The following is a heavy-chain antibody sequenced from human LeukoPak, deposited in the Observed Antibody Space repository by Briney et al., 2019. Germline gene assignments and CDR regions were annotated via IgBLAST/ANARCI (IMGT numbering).Heavy chain of an antibody. Sequence: SETLSLTCAVYGGSFSGYYWSWIRQPPGKGLEWIGEINHSGSTNYNPSLKSRVTISVDTSKNQFSLKLSSVTAADTAVYYCAGIAAAGSTLRDAFDIWGQGTMVTVSS. CDR1: GGSFSGYY. V-gene: IGHV4-34*01. D-gene: IGHD6-13*01. J-gene: IGHJ3*02. CDR3: AGIAAAGSTLRDAFDI. CDR2: INHSGST.